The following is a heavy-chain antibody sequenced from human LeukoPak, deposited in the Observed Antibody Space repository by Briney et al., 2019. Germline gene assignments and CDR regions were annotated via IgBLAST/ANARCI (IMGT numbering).Heavy chain of an antibody. CDR3: ASLNYGPDY. V-gene: IGHV3-74*01. D-gene: IGHD3-16*01. J-gene: IGHJ4*02. CDR1: GFTFSSYW. CDR2: IDNDGRGT. Sequence: AGGSLRLSCAASGFTFSSYWMPWVRHAPGKGLVWVSRIDNDGRGTSYADSVKGRFTISRDNAKNRLYLQMNSLRAEDTAVYYCASLNYGPDYWGQGTLVTVSS.